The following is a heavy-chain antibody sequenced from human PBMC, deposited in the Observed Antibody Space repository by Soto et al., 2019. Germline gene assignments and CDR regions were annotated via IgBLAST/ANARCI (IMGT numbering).Heavy chain of an antibody. CDR1: GLTSIFGY. Sequence: VESGGALVQPGGSLRLSCAGSGLTSIFGYMIWARQFPGKGLVWVSFRYSDGRSYHAVSVKGRFTISTDDSENTLYLQMSSLRAEDTAVYYCAKRKYCPSTTCFDYWGQGTQVTVSS. V-gene: IGHV3-66*01. CDR3: AKRKYCPSTTCFDY. CDR2: RYSDGRS. D-gene: IGHD2-2*01. J-gene: IGHJ4*02.